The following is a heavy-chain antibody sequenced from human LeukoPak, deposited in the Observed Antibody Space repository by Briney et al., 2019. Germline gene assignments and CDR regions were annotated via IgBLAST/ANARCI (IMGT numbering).Heavy chain of an antibody. CDR2: INHSGST. Sequence: SETLSLTCAVYGGSFSGYYWSWIRQPPGKGLEWIGEINHSGSTNYNPSLKSRVTISVDTSKNQFSLKLSSVTAADTAVYYCARGLKRWLQFGYNWFDPWGQGTLVTVSS. V-gene: IGHV4-34*01. J-gene: IGHJ5*02. D-gene: IGHD5-24*01. CDR3: ARGLKRWLQFGYNWFDP. CDR1: GGSFSGYY.